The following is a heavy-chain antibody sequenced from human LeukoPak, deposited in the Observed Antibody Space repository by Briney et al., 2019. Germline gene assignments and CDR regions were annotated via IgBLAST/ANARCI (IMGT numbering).Heavy chain of an antibody. CDR2: IYYSGST. J-gene: IGHJ5*02. CDR1: GDSISGYY. Sequence: PSETLSLTCTVSGDSISGYYWSWIRQPPGKGLEWIGYIYYSGSTDCNPSLRGRVTISVDTSETQFSLNLSSVTAADTAVYYCARAKRGYSYGSFDPWGQGTLVTVSS. V-gene: IGHV4-59*13. CDR3: ARAKRGYSYGSFDP. D-gene: IGHD5-18*01.